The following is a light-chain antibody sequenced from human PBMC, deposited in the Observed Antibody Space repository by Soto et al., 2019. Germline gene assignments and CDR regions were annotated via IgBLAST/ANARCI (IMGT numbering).Light chain of an antibody. J-gene: IGKJ4*01. Sequence: EIVLTQSPGTLSLSPGERATLSCRASQSVSNNYLAWYHQKPGQAPSLLIYGASTRATGPPARFSGSGSGTEFTLTISSLQSEDFAVHYCQQYSRSPLTFGGGTKVDIK. CDR1: QSVSNN. V-gene: IGKV3-15*01. CDR2: GAS. CDR3: QQYSRSPLT.